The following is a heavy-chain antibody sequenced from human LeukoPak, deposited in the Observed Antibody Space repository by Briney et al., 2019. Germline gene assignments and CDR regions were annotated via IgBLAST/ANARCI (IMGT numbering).Heavy chain of an antibody. CDR1: GSTLSSYG. CDR3: ARDSGYSGYDPNWFDP. J-gene: IGHJ5*02. CDR2: IRYDGSNK. D-gene: IGHD5-12*01. V-gene: IGHV3-30*02. Sequence: PGGSLRLSCAAPGSTLSSYGMHWVRQAPGKGLEWVAFIRYDGSNKYYADAVKGRFTISRDNSKNTLYLQMSSLRAEDTAVYYCARDSGYSGYDPNWFDPWGQGTLVTVSS.